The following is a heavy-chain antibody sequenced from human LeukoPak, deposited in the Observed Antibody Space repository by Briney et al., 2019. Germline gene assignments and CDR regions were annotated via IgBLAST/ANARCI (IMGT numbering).Heavy chain of an antibody. CDR1: GFTFSSYG. D-gene: IGHD2-15*01. V-gene: IGHV3-30*02. Sequence: GGSLRLSCAASGFTFSSYGMHWVRQAPGKGLEWVAFIRYDGCNKYYADSVKGRFTISRDNSKNTLYPQMNSLRAEDTAVYYCAKSGLNRFDYWGQGTLVTVSS. J-gene: IGHJ4*02. CDR3: AKSGLNRFDY. CDR2: IRYDGCNK.